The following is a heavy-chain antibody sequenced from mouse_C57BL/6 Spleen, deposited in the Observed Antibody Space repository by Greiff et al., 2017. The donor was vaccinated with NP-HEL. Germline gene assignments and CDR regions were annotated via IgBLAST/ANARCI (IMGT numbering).Heavy chain of an antibody. D-gene: IGHD1-1*01. CDR1: GYAFSSSW. J-gene: IGHJ1*03. V-gene: IGHV1-82*01. CDR3: ARYGYGSSYWYFDV. Sequence: QVQLKESGPELVKPGASVKISCKASGYAFSSSWLNWVKQRPGKGLEWIGRLYPGDGDTNYHGKFKGKATLTADKSSSTAYMQLSSLTSEDSAVYFCARYGYGSSYWYFDVWGTGTTVTVSS. CDR2: LYPGDGDT.